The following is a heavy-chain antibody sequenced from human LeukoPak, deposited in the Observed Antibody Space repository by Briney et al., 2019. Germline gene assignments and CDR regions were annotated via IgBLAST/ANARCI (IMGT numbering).Heavy chain of an antibody. CDR1: GGSISSSSYF. D-gene: IGHD3-9*01. J-gene: IGHJ4*02. CDR2: IYYSGST. Sequence: SETLSLTCTVSGGSISSSSYFWGWIRQPPGKGLEWIGSIYYSGSTYYNPSLRSRVTISIDTSKNQFSLKLSSVTAADTAVYYCAREGYDILTGRTEGDYWGQGTLVTVSS. V-gene: IGHV4-39*07. CDR3: AREGYDILTGRTEGDY.